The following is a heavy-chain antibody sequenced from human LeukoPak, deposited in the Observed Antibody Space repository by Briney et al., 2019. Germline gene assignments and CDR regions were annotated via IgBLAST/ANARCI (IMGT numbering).Heavy chain of an antibody. Sequence: GGSLRLSCAASGFTFSSYSMNWVRQAPGKGLEWVSSISSSSYIYYADSVKGRFTISRDNAKNSLYLQMNSLRAEDTAVYYCARDESTNSFDYWGQGTLVTVSS. V-gene: IGHV3-21*01. J-gene: IGHJ4*02. D-gene: IGHD5/OR15-5a*01. CDR3: ARDESTNSFDY. CDR2: ISSSSYI. CDR1: GFTFSSYS.